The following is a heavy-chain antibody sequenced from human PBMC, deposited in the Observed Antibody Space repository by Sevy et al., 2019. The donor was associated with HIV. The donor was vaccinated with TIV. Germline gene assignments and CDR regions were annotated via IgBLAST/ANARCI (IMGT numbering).Heavy chain of an antibody. CDR3: ARGPPIVVVVTAPYYNYYYGMDV. CDR1: GYSFNTYD. CDR2: MNFNSGNT. V-gene: IGHV1-8*03. J-gene: IGHJ6*02. Sequence: ASVKVSCMASGYSFNTYDINWVRQATGQGLEWMGWMNFNSGNTVYAQKFQGRVTFTGKTSISTAYMELSSLISEDTAVYFCARGPPIVVVVTAPYYNYYYGMDVWGQGTTVTVSS. D-gene: IGHD2-15*01.